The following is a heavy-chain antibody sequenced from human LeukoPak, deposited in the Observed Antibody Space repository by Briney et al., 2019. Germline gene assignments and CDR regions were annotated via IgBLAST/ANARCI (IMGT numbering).Heavy chain of an antibody. CDR1: GFTFSSYS. CDR2: ISSSSSYI. J-gene: IGHJ6*02. Sequence: GGSLRLSCAASGFTFSSYSMNWVRQAPGKGLEWVSSISSSSSYIYYADSVKGRFTISRDNAKNSLYLQMNSLRAEDTAVYYCARDQDDFWSGSSYYYGMDVWGQGTTVTVSS. CDR3: ARDQDDFWSGSSYYYGMDV. V-gene: IGHV3-21*04. D-gene: IGHD3-3*01.